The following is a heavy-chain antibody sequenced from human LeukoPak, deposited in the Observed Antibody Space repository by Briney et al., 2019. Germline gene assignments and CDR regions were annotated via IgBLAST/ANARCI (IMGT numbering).Heavy chain of an antibody. CDR2: ISGSGGST. CDR1: GFTFSFYA. V-gene: IGHV3-23*01. CDR3: AKAGSQRYGMDV. D-gene: IGHD1-14*01. J-gene: IGHJ6*02. Sequence: PGGSLRLSCAASGFTFSFYAMSWVRQAPGKGLEWVSAISGSGGSTYYADSVKGRFTISRDNSKNTLYLQMISLRAEDTAVYYCAKAGSQRYGMDVWGQGTTVTVSS.